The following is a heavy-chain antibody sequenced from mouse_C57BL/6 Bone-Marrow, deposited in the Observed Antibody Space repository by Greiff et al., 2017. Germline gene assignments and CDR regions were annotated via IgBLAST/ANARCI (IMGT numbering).Heavy chain of an antibody. Sequence: VQLQQPGAELVKPGASVKMSCKASGYTFTSYWITWVKPRPGQGLEWIGDIYPGSGSTNYNEKFKSKATLTVDTSSSTAYMQLSSLTSAESAVYYCACYYGYDWFAYWGQGTLVTVSA. CDR3: ACYYGYDWFAY. CDR1: GYTFTSYW. CDR2: IYPGSGST. D-gene: IGHD2-2*01. J-gene: IGHJ3*01. V-gene: IGHV1-55*01.